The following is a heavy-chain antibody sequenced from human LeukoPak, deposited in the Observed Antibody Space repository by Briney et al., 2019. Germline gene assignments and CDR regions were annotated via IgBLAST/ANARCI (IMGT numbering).Heavy chain of an antibody. D-gene: IGHD3-3*01. J-gene: IGHJ4*02. V-gene: IGHV4-59*01. CDR2: IYYSGST. CDR1: GGSISSYY. Sequence: SETLSLPCTVSGGSISSYYWSWIRQPPGKGLEWIGYIYYSGSTNYNPSLKSRVTISVDTSKNQFSLKLSSVTAADTAVYYCARVSPKKYDFWSGNFDYWGQGTLVTVSS. CDR3: ARVSPKKYDFWSGNFDY.